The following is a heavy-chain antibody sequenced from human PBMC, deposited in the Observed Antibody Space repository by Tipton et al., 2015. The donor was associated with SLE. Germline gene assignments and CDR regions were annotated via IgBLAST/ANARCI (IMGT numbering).Heavy chain of an antibody. V-gene: IGHV5-51*01. CDR2: IYPGDSES. Sequence: VQLVQSGAEVKKPGESLRISCKGSGYSFTSYWISWVRQMPGKGLEWMGIIYPGDSESIFSPSIQGQVTISADKSTSTAYLQWSSLKASDTAMYYCASIAVAGTESWFDPWGQGTLVTVSS. J-gene: IGHJ5*02. CDR3: ASIAVAGTESWFDP. CDR1: GYSFTSYW. D-gene: IGHD6-19*01.